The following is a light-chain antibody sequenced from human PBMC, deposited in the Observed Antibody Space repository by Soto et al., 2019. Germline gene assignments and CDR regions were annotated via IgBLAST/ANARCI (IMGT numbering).Light chain of an antibody. CDR3: QSYDSRLRGSV. V-gene: IGLV1-40*01. CDR2: GNT. J-gene: IGLJ7*01. Sequence: QSVLTQPPSVSGAPGQRVTISCTGSSSNLGAGYEVHWYQQLPGAAPKLLIYGNTNRPSGVPDRFSASKSGTSASLAITGPLAGDEADYYCQSYDSRLRGSVFGGGTQLTVL. CDR1: SSNLGAGYE.